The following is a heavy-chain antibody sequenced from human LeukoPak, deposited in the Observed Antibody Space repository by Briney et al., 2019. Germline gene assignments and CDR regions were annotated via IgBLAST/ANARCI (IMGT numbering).Heavy chain of an antibody. D-gene: IGHD2-15*01. Sequence: GGSLRLSCAASGFTFSSYSMNWVRQAPGKGLEWVSYISSSSSTIYYADSVKGRFTISRDNAKNSLYLQMNSLRDEDTAVYYCARVTRKINVVPVDYWGQGTLVTVSS. CDR3: ARVTRKINVVPVDY. V-gene: IGHV3-48*02. CDR1: GFTFSSYS. J-gene: IGHJ4*02. CDR2: ISSSSSTI.